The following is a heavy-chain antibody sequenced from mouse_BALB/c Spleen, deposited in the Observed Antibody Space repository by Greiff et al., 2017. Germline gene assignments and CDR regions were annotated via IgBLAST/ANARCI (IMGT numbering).Heavy chain of an antibody. D-gene: IGHD2-10*02. Sequence: QVQLKQSGPQLVRPGASVKISCKASGYSFTSYWMHWVKQRPGQGLEWIGMIDPSDSETRLNQKFKDKATLTVDKSSSTAYMQLSSPTSEDSAVYYCAGKYGNPYAMDYWGQGTSVTVSS. CDR3: AGKYGNPYAMDY. J-gene: IGHJ4*01. V-gene: IGHV1S126*01. CDR1: GYSFTSYW. CDR2: IDPSDSET.